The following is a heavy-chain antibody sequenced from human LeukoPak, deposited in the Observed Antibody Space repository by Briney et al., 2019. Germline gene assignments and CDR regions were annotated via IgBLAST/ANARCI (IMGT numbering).Heavy chain of an antibody. CDR1: GFTFSSYA. CDR2: ISGSGSTT. V-gene: IGHV3-23*01. Sequence: GGSLRLSCAASGFTFSSYAMSWVRQAPGKGLEWVSSISGSGSTTYFADSVRGRFTISRDNSQNTLYLQMNSLRAEDTAVYYCAKAPLGYCRGGSCYFDYWGQGTLVTVSS. CDR3: AKAPLGYCRGGSCYFDY. J-gene: IGHJ4*02. D-gene: IGHD2-15*01.